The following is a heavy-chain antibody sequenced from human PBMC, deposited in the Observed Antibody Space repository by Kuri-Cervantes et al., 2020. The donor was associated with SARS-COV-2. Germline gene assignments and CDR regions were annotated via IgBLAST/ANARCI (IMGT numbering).Heavy chain of an antibody. Sequence: GGSLRLSCAASGFSFSAYWMAWVRQAPGKGLEWVANIKQDGSEEYYLDSVEGRFTVSRDNARDSLFLQMKSLRAEDTAVYYCARASFAFWSGYYTGYYFDYWGQGTLVTVSS. CDR3: ARASFAFWSGYYTGYYFDY. D-gene: IGHD3-3*01. CDR1: GFSFSAYW. J-gene: IGHJ4*02. V-gene: IGHV3-7*01. CDR2: IKQDGSEE.